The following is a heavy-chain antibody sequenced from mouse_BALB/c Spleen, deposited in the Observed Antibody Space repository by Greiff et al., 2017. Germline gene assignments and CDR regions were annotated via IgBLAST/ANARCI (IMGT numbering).Heavy chain of an antibody. CDR2: ISYDGSN. CDR3: ARDRRYCGSDAMDY. Sequence: EVKLEESGPGLVKPSQSLSLTCSVTGYSITSGYYWNWIRQFPGNKLEWMGYISYDGSNNYNPSLKNRISITRDTSKNQFFLKLNSVTTEDTATYYCARDRRYCGSDAMDYWGQGTSVTVSS. CDR1: GYSITSGYY. D-gene: IGHD1-1*01. J-gene: IGHJ4*01. V-gene: IGHV3-6*02.